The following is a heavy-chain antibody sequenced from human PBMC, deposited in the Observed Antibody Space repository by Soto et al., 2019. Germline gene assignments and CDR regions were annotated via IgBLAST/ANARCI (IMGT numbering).Heavy chain of an antibody. Sequence: VGSLRLSCAASGVTFSSYAMHWVRQAPGKGLEWVAVISYYGSNKYHADSVKGRFTISRDNSKNTLYLQMNSLRVEDTAVYYCAKDIVRYTYGACDYWGQGALVTVSS. CDR2: ISYYGSNK. J-gene: IGHJ4*02. D-gene: IGHD5-18*01. CDR1: GVTFSSYA. V-gene: IGHV3-30-3*01. CDR3: AKDIVRYTYGACDY.